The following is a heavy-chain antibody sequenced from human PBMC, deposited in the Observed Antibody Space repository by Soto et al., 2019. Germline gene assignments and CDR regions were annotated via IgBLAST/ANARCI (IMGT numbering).Heavy chain of an antibody. D-gene: IGHD3-3*01. CDR2: IIPILGIA. J-gene: IGHJ5*02. CDR1: GGTFSSYT. V-gene: IGHV1-69*02. Sequence: SVKVSCKASGGTFSSYTISWVRQAPGQGLEWMGRIIPILGIANYAQKFQGRVTITADKSTSTAYMELSSLRSEDTAVYYCARSNYDFWSGQAPFDPWGQGTLVTVSS. CDR3: ARSNYDFWSGQAPFDP.